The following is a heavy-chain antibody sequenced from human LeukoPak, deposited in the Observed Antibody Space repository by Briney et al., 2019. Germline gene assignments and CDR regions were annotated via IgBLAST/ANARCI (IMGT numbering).Heavy chain of an antibody. Sequence: SETLSLTCTVSGGSISSGDYYWSWLRQPPGKGLEWIGYIYYSGSTYYNPSLKSRVTISVDTSKNQFSLKLSSVTAADTAVYYCARAWPVFGVAPRFDPWGQGTLVTVSS. CDR2: IYYSGST. CDR3: ARAWPVFGVAPRFDP. CDR1: GGSISSGDYY. D-gene: IGHD3-3*01. J-gene: IGHJ5*02. V-gene: IGHV4-30-4*08.